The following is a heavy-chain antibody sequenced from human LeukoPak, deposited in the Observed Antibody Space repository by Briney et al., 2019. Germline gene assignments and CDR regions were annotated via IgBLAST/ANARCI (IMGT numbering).Heavy chain of an antibody. V-gene: IGHV1-8*03. CDR1: GYTFTSYD. Sequence: ASVKVSCKASGYTFTSYDINWVRQATGQGLEWMGWMNPNSGNTGYAQKFQGRVTITRNTSISTAYMELSSLRSEDTAVYYCVRLRRGGGAFDIWGQGTMVTVSS. D-gene: IGHD4-17*01. CDR3: VRLRRGGGAFDI. J-gene: IGHJ3*02. CDR2: MNPNSGNT.